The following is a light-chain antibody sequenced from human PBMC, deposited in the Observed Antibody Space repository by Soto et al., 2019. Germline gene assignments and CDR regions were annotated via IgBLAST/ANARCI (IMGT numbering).Light chain of an antibody. CDR2: DAS. Sequence: DIQMTQSPSTLSASVGDRVTITCRASQTINSWLARYQQKPGKAPRLLIYDASSLESGVPSRFIGSGSWTEFTLTISSLQPNDFATYYCQQYSSYWTFGQGTKVEVK. V-gene: IGKV1-5*01. CDR3: QQYSSYWT. J-gene: IGKJ1*01. CDR1: QTINSW.